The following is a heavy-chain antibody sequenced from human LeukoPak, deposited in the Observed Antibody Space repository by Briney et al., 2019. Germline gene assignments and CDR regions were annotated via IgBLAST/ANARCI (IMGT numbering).Heavy chain of an antibody. V-gene: IGHV4-34*01. CDR2: INHIGSN. J-gene: IGHJ3*01. D-gene: IGHD1-14*01. CDR1: GGSFDSYY. Sequence: SETLSLTCAVYGGSFDSYYWTWIRQPPGKGLEWIGEINHIGSNNYNPSLKSRVTILVDTSKNQFSLQLTSVTAADTAVYFCVGQAVDAGAGTTSYAFDVWDQGTMVTVSS. CDR3: VGQAVDAGAGTTSYAFDV.